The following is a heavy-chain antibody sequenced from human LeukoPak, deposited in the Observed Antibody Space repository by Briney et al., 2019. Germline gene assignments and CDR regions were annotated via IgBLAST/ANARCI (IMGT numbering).Heavy chain of an antibody. CDR3: ARVSSGWQNFDY. CDR1: GFTFSSYA. Sequence: GRSLRLSCAASGFTFSSYAMHWVRQAPGKRLEWVAVISYDGSNKYYADSVKGRFTISRVNSKNTLYLQMNSLRAEDTAVYYCARVSSGWQNFDYWGQGTLVTVSS. J-gene: IGHJ4*02. CDR2: ISYDGSNK. V-gene: IGHV3-30-3*01. D-gene: IGHD6-19*01.